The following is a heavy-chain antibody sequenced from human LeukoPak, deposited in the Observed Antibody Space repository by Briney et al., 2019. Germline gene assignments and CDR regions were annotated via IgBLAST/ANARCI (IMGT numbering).Heavy chain of an antibody. CDR3: ARDRGRVPTTGSAFDI. CDR2: IYSRST. V-gene: IGHV3-66*01. CDR1: GFTFSDCY. D-gene: IGHD1-14*01. Sequence: GGSLRLSCAASGFTFSDCYMSWVRQAPGKGLEWVAIIYSRSTYYADSVRGRFTISRDSSKNTLSLEVNSLRVEDTAVYYCARDRGRVPTTGSAFDIRGRGTMVTVSS. J-gene: IGHJ3*02.